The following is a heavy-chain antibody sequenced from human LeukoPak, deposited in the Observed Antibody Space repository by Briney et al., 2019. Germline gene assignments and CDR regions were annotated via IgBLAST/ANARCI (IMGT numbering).Heavy chain of an antibody. CDR2: ISGSGANT. CDR1: GYTFSSYA. CDR3: ARGRSGYGPFDAFDI. J-gene: IGHJ3*02. D-gene: IGHD3-22*01. V-gene: IGHV3-23*01. Sequence: QPGGPLRLSCTASGYTFSSYAMTWVRQAPGEGLEWVSAISGSGANTYYADSVKGRFAASRDNSKDTLYLQMRSLRAGDTAVYYCARGRSGYGPFDAFDIWGHGTWVTVSS.